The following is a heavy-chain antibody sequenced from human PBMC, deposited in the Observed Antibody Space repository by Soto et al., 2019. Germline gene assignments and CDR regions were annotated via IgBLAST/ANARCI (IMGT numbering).Heavy chain of an antibody. CDR2: ISSDGSST. CDR1: GFTFSSCA. D-gene: IGHD3-3*01. CDR3: ARDSSPYYDFWSGFYTYFDY. Sequence: PGGSLRLSCAASGFTFSSCAMGWVRQAPGRGLVWVSRISSDGSSTNYADSVKGRFTISRDNAKNTLYLQMNSLRADDTAVYYCARDSSPYYDFWSGFYTYFDYWGQGALVTSPQ. J-gene: IGHJ4*02. V-gene: IGHV3-74*01.